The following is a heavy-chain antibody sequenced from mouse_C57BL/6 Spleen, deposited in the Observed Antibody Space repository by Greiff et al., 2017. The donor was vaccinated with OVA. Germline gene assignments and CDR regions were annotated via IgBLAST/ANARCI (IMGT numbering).Heavy chain of an antibody. V-gene: IGHV1-18*01. CDR3: ARMKSYYYGSSYVGYFDV. CDR1: GYTFTDYN. J-gene: IGHJ1*03. CDR2: INPNNGGT. Sequence: EVQLQQSGPELVKPGASVKIPCKASGYTFTDYNMDWVKQSHGKSLEWIGDINPNNGGTIYNQKFKGKATLTVDKSSSTAYMELRSLTSEDTAVYYCARMKSYYYGSSYVGYFDVWGTGTTVTVSS. D-gene: IGHD1-1*01.